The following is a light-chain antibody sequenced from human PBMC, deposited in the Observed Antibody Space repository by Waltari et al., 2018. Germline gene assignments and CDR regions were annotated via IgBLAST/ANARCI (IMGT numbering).Light chain of an antibody. CDR3: QQYGTSPQT. CDR1: QRVSSNF. Sequence: EVVLKQSPGTLSLSPGERATLFCRASQRVSSNFLAWFQQKPGQAPRLLMYGASSRASGIPDRFSGSGSETDFTLTISRLESEYVAVYYCQQYGTSPQTFGQGTKVEI. J-gene: IGKJ1*01. V-gene: IGKV3-20*01. CDR2: GAS.